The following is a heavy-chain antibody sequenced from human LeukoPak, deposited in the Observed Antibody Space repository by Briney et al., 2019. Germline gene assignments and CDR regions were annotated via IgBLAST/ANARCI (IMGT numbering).Heavy chain of an antibody. Sequence: SETLSLTCTVSGASISSSSYYWAWIRQPPGKGLEWIGSIYYSGTTNYNPSVKSRVTISVDTSKNQFSLKLSSVTAADTAVYYCARHRYYYSSGSIYSNWFDPWGQGTLVTVSS. CDR3: ARHRYYYSSGSIYSNWFDP. V-gene: IGHV4-39*01. D-gene: IGHD3-10*01. J-gene: IGHJ5*02. CDR1: GASISSSSYY. CDR2: IYYSGTT.